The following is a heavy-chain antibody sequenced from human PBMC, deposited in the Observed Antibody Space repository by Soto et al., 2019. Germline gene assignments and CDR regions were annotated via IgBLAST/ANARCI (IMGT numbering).Heavy chain of an antibody. Sequence: SETLSLTCTVSGGSISSYYWSWIRQPPGKGLEWIGYIYYSGSTNYNPSLKSRVTISVDTSKNQFSLKLSSVTAADTAVYYCARDPSRRVTMVRGVRRYYGMDVWGQGTTVTVYS. CDR2: IYYSGST. J-gene: IGHJ6*02. V-gene: IGHV4-59*01. CDR1: GGSISSYY. CDR3: ARDPSRRVTMVRGVRRYYGMDV. D-gene: IGHD3-10*01.